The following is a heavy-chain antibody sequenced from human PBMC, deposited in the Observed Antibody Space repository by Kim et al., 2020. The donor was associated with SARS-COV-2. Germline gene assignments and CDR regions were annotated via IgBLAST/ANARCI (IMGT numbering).Heavy chain of an antibody. CDR3: ARLSSGWIKAGMDV. J-gene: IGHJ6*02. V-gene: IGHV6-1*01. D-gene: IGHD6-19*01. Sequence: AVSVKTRITINPDTSKNQYSLQLNSVTPEDTAVYYCARLSSGWIKAGMDVWGQGTTVTVSS.